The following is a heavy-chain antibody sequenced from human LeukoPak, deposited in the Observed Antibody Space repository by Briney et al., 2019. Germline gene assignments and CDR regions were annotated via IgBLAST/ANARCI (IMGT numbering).Heavy chain of an antibody. CDR2: ISSSGNTI. CDR1: GFTFSDYE. J-gene: IGHJ3*02. Sequence: GGSLRLSCAASGFTFSDYEMDWVRQAPGKGLEWVSYISSSGNTIYYADSVKGRFTISRDNAKNSLYLQMNSLRAVDTAVYYCAKELTPDRSGFDAFDIWGQGTMVTVSS. CDR3: AKELTPDRSGFDAFDI. D-gene: IGHD3-22*01. V-gene: IGHV3-48*03.